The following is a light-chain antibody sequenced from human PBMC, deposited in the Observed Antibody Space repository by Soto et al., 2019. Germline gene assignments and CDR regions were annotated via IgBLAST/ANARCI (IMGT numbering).Light chain of an antibody. V-gene: IGLV2-14*01. CDR3: SSYTSSSTWV. J-gene: IGLJ3*02. CDR2: EVG. CDR1: SNDVGGYLS. Sequence: QSVLTQPASVSGSPGQSITISCTGTSNDVGGYLSVSWYQHHPGKAPKVIIYEVGNRPSGVSNRFSGSKSGNTASLTISGLQADDEADYFCSSYTSSSTWVFGGGTKLTVL.